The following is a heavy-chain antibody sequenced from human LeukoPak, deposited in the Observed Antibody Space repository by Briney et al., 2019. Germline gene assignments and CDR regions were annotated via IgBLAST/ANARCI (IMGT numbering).Heavy chain of an antibody. CDR3: ARGPSGSDY. V-gene: IGHV1-2*06. D-gene: IGHD3-10*01. CDR1: GYTFTGYY. J-gene: IGHJ4*02. CDR2: INPSGGGT. Sequence: ASVKVSCKVSGYTFTGYYLHWPRQAPGQGLEWMGRINPSGGGTNYAQKFQGRVTMTRDTSINTAYMDLSSLRSDDTAVYYCARGPSGSDYWGQGTLVTVSS.